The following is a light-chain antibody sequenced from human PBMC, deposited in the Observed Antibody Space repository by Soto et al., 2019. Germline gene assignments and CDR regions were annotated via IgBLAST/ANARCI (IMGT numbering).Light chain of an antibody. J-gene: IGKJ2*01. CDR2: CAS. CDR1: QNINNW. CDR3: QRYDGY. Sequence: DTQMTQSPSTLSASVGDTVTITCRARQNINNWLAWYQQKPGKVPKLLIYCASTLEDGVPSRFSGSRSGTEFTLTINSLQPDDFATYYCQRYDGYFGQGTKLEIK. V-gene: IGKV1-5*01.